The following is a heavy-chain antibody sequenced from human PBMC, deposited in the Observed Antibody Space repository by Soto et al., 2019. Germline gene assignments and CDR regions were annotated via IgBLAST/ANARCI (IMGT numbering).Heavy chain of an antibody. J-gene: IGHJ4*02. CDR2: IVVGSGNT. CDR3: AAGWLVRGVIITSGFDY. V-gene: IGHV1-58*01. D-gene: IGHD3-10*01. CDR1: GFTFTSSA. Sequence: SVKVSCKASGFTFTSSAVQWVRQARGQRLEWIGWIVVGSGNTNYAQKFQERVTITRDMSTSTAYMELSSLRSEVTAVYYCAAGWLVRGVIITSGFDYWGQGTLVTVSS.